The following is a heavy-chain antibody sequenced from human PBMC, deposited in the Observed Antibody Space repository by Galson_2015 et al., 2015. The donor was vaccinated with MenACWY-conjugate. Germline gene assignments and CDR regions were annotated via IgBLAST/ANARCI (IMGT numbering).Heavy chain of an antibody. V-gene: IGHV3-73*01. Sequence: SLRLSCAASGFTFSGSAIHWVRQASGRGLEWVGRIRGKVGSYATVYAASMMGRFIISRDDSKGTAYLQMNSLETEDTAVYYCSRLGEDTSYFSNYDMDVWGQGTTVTVSS. D-gene: IGHD3-10*01. CDR2: IRGKVGSYAT. CDR1: GFTFSGSA. J-gene: IGHJ6*02. CDR3: SRLGEDTSYFSNYDMDV.